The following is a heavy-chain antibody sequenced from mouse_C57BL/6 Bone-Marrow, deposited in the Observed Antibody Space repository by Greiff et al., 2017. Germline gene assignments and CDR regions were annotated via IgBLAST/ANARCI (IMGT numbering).Heavy chain of an antibody. J-gene: IGHJ1*03. Sequence: GGGLVQPKGSLKLSCAASGFSLNTYAMNWVRQAPGKGLEWVARIRSKSNNYATYYADSVKDRFTISRDDSESMLYLQMNNLKTEDTAMYYCVRRGTGAYWYFDVWGTGTTVTVSS. V-gene: IGHV10-1*01. CDR1: GFSLNTYA. CDR3: VRRGTGAYWYFDV. D-gene: IGHD4-1*01. CDR2: IRSKSNNYAT.